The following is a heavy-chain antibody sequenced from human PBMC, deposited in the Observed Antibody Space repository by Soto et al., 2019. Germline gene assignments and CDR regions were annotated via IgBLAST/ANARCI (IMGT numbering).Heavy chain of an antibody. CDR3: ARGAHYDSSGPNFDY. CDR2: IIPILGIA. CDR1: GGTFSSYT. Sequence: QVQLVQSGAEVKKPGSSVKVSCKASGGTFSSYTISWVRQAPGQGLEWMGRIIPILGIANYAQKFQGRVTITADKSTSTAYRELSSLRSEDTAVYYCARGAHYDSSGPNFDYWGQGTLVTVSS. V-gene: IGHV1-69*02. D-gene: IGHD3-22*01. J-gene: IGHJ4*02.